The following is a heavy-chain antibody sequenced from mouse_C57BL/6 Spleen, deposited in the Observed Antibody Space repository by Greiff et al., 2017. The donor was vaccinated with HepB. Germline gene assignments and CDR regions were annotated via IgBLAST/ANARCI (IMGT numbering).Heavy chain of an antibody. CDR1: GFTFSDYG. V-gene: IGHV5-17*01. Sequence: EVKVVESGGGLVKPGGSLKLSCAASGFTFSDYGMHWVRQAPEKGLEWVAYISSGSSTIYYADTVKGRFTISRDNAKNTLFLQMTSLRSEDTAMYYCARPGLGGYWYFDVWGTGTTVTVSS. J-gene: IGHJ1*03. CDR3: ARPGLGGYWYFDV. CDR2: ISSGSSTI. D-gene: IGHD2-4*01.